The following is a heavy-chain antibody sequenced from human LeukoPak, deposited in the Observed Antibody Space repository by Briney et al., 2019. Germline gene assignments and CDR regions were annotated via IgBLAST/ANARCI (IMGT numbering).Heavy chain of an antibody. D-gene: IGHD5-18*01. J-gene: IGHJ6*03. CDR1: GYTFTSYY. V-gene: IGHV1-46*01. Sequence: ASVKVSCKASGYTFTSYYMHWVRQAPGQGLEGMGIINPSGGSTSYAQKFQGRVTMTRDMTTSTVYMELSSLRSEDTAVYYCARGGTAMVRYYYYMDVWGKGTTVTVSS. CDR3: ARGGTAMVRYYYYMDV. CDR2: INPSGGST.